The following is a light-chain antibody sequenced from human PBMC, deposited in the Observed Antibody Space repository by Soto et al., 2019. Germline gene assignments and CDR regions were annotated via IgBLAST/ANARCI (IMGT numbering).Light chain of an antibody. CDR3: QQFHTIPWT. CDR2: DAS. Sequence: DIQMTQSPSTLSASVGDSVTITCRASQNIRNWLAWYQQKPGKAPNPLIYDASSLKSGVPARFSGSGSGTEFTLTITDLQAEDLAVYYCQQFHTIPWTFGQGTKVEIK. V-gene: IGKV1-5*01. CDR1: QNIRNW. J-gene: IGKJ1*01.